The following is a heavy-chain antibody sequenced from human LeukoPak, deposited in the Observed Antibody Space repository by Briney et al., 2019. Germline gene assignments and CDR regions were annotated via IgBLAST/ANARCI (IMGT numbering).Heavy chain of an antibody. J-gene: IGHJ4*02. V-gene: IGHV1-2*02. D-gene: IGHD2-2*01. CDR3: ARDPGDVVVPAAWGPLDY. CDR1: GYTFTGYY. Sequence: ASVKVSCKASGYTFTGYYMHRVRQAPGQGLEWMGWINPNSGGTNYAQKFQGRVTMTRDTSISTAYMELSRLRSDDTAVYYCARDPGDVVVPAAWGPLDYWGQGTLVTVSS. CDR2: INPNSGGT.